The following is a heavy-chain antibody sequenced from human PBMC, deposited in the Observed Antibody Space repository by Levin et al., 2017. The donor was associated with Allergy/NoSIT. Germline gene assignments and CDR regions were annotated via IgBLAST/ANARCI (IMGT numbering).Heavy chain of an antibody. CDR3: ARQVGSAVTYDY. J-gene: IGHJ4*02. CDR2: IYHSGST. CDR1: GYSISSGFY. D-gene: IGHD4-17*01. Sequence: NPSETLSLTCTVSGYSISSGFYWGWIRQPPGTGLEWIGNIYHSGSTYYNPSLKSRVTISVDTSKNQFSLKLTSVTAADTAVYYCARQVGSAVTYDYWGQGTLVTVSS. V-gene: IGHV4-38-2*02.